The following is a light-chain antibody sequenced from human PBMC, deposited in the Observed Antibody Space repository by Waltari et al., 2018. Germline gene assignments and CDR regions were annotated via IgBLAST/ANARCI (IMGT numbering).Light chain of an antibody. CDR3: SSYTTSSAPGV. CDR2: AVS. Sequence: QSALTQPASVSGSPGQSITLSCSGTASNVGAYDFVPWYQPHPGKAPHLIIYAVSNRPSGISKRFSASKSGNTASLTISGLQAEDEADYYCSSYTTSSAPGVFGTGTRVTVL. CDR1: ASNVGAYDF. J-gene: IGLJ1*01. V-gene: IGLV2-14*01.